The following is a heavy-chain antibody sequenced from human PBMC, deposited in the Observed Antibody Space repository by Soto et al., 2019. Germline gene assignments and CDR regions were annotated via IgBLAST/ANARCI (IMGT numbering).Heavy chain of an antibody. CDR3: ARGLGGQQLDTGYYYYMDV. D-gene: IGHD6-13*01. J-gene: IGHJ6*03. V-gene: IGHV4-34*01. CDR2: INHSGST. CDR1: CGSFSGNY. Sequence: SETLCLTCAVYCGSFSGNYWSWSRQPPGKGLEWIGEINHSGSTNYNPSLKSRVTISVDTSKNQFSLKLSSVTAADTAVYYCARGLGGQQLDTGYYYYMDVWGKGTTVT.